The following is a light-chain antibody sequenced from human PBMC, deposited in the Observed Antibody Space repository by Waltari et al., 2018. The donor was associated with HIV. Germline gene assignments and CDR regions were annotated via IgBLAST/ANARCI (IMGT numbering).Light chain of an antibody. J-gene: IGLJ3*02. V-gene: IGLV2-11*01. CDR1: SSDVGGYNY. Sequence: QSALTQPRSMSGSPGQSVTISCTGTSSDVGGYNYVSWYQQHPGKAPKLMIFDVHKRPSGVPDRFSGSKSGNTASLTISGLQAEDEADYYCCSYADNYTWVFGGGTKLTVL. CDR3: CSYADNYTWV. CDR2: DVH.